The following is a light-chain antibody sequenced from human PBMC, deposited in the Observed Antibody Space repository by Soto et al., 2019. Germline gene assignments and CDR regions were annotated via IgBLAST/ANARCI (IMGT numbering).Light chain of an antibody. Sequence: QSALTQPASVSGSPGQSITISCTGTSSDVGGYNYVSWYQHHPGKAPKLMIYEVSNRPSGVSNRFSGSKSGNTASLTISGLQAEDEADYYCSSYKNNFWVFGGGTKLTVL. V-gene: IGLV2-14*01. CDR3: SSYKNNFWV. CDR1: SSDVGGYNY. CDR2: EVS. J-gene: IGLJ3*02.